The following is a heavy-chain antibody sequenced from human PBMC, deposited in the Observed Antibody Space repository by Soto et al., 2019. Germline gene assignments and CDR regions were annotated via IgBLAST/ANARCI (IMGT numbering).Heavy chain of an antibody. J-gene: IGHJ4*02. Sequence: SETLFLTCTVSGGSISSYYWSWIRQPPGKGLEWIGYIYYSGSTNYNPSLKSRVTISVDTSKNQLSLKLSSVTAADTAVYYCARDRANWKEFDYWGQGTLVPVSS. CDR2: IYYSGST. CDR1: GGSISSYY. V-gene: IGHV4-59*01. CDR3: ARDRANWKEFDY. D-gene: IGHD1-20*01.